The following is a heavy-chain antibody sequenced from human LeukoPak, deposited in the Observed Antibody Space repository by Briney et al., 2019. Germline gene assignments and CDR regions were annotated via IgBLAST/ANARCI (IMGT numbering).Heavy chain of an antibody. D-gene: IGHD2-2*02. CDR1: GFTVSSNY. CDR3: ARDSLYCSKTNCYTDFDY. Sequence: AGGSLRLSCAASGFTVSSNYMSWVRQAPGKGLEWVSVIYSGGSTYYADSVKGRFTISRDNSKNTLYLQMNSLRAEDTAVYYCARDSLYCSKTNCYTDFDYWGQGTLVTVSS. V-gene: IGHV3-66*01. J-gene: IGHJ4*02. CDR2: IYSGGST.